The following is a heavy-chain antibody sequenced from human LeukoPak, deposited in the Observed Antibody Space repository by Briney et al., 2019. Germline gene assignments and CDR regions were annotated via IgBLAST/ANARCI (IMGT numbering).Heavy chain of an antibody. J-gene: IGHJ4*02. Sequence: GGSLRLSCAASGFTFSSYSMTSVRQAPGKGLEWVSSISSSSSYIYYADSVKGRFTISRDNSKNTLYLQMNSLRAEDTAVYYCARDPIAAAGTFDYWGQGTLVTVSS. CDR3: ARDPIAAAGTFDY. V-gene: IGHV3-21*01. CDR2: ISSSSSYI. CDR1: GFTFSSYS. D-gene: IGHD6-13*01.